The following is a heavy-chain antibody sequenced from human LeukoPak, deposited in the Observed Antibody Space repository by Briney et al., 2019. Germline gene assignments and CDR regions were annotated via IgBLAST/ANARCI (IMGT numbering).Heavy chain of an antibody. CDR1: GYTFTSYG. CDR2: ISAYNGNT. D-gene: IGHD4-23*01. J-gene: IGHJ4*02. Sequence: ASVKVSCKASGYTFTSYGISWVRQAPGQGLEWMGWISAYNGNTNYAQKFQGRVTITADESTSTAYMELSSLRSEDTAVYYCATSTVVTPAAFPFDYWGQGTLVTVSS. CDR3: ATSTVVTPAAFPFDY. V-gene: IGHV1-18*01.